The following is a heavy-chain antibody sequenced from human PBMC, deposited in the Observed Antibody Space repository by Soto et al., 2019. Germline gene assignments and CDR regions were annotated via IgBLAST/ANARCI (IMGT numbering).Heavy chain of an antibody. CDR1: GDNFTNHC. Sequence: PGVSQRICWKGAGDNFTNHCGRRVRQMPGKGLEWMAIIYPADSDTRYSPSFQGQVTISADKSISTAYLQWSSLKASDTAMYFCARFGRFLDWDYYGMDVWGQGTTVTVS. J-gene: IGHJ6*02. V-gene: IGHV5-51*01. D-gene: IGHD3-3*01. CDR2: IYPADSDT. CDR3: ARFGRFLDWDYYGMDV.